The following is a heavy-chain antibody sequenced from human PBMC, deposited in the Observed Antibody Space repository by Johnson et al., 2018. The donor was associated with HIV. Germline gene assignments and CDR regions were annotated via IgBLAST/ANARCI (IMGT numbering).Heavy chain of an antibody. CDR1: GFSFRSYW. CDR2: IKQDGSEK. CDR3: AREVAAVGDAFDI. Sequence: VQLVESGGGLVQPGGSLRLSCVASGFSFRSYWMTWVRQAPGKGLEWVANIKQDGSEKYYADSVKGRFTIFRDNSKNTLYMQMKSLRAEDTAVYYCAREVAAVGDAFDIWGQGTMVTVSS. D-gene: IGHD6-13*01. J-gene: IGHJ3*02. V-gene: IGHV3-7*01.